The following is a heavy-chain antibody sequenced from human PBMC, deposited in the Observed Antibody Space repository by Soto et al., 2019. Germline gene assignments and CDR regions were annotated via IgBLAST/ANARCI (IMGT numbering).Heavy chain of an antibody. CDR3: ARGRGVVVPAGTPDAFDV. D-gene: IGHD6-13*01. CDR2: ISAYNDYT. V-gene: IGHV1-18*01. J-gene: IGHJ3*01. Sequence: QAQLVQSGGEVKRPGASVKVSCKASGYTFNKYGFNWVRQAPGQGLEWMGRISAYNDYTNFAQKCQGRVTLTTDASTNTAYMELKILRSDDTAIYYCARGRGVVVPAGTPDAFDVWGQGTMVTVSS. CDR1: GYTFNKYG.